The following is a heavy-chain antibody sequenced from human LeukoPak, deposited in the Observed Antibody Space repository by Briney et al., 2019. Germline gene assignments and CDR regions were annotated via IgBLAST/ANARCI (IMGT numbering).Heavy chain of an antibody. J-gene: IGHJ3*02. CDR3: AKYHITMIVVGGAFDI. Sequence: PGGSLRLSCAASGFTFSSYAMSWVRQAPGKGLEWVSAISGSGGSTYYADSVKGRFTISRDNSKNTLYLQMNSLRAEDTAVYYCAKYHITMIVVGGAFDIWGQGTMVAVSS. CDR2: ISGSGGST. CDR1: GFTFSSYA. D-gene: IGHD3-22*01. V-gene: IGHV3-23*01.